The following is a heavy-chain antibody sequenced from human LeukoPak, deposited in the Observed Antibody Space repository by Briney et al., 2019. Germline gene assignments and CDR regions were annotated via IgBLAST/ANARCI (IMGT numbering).Heavy chain of an antibody. CDR1: GGSLRSYY. D-gene: IGHD3-9*01. V-gene: IGHV4-59*01. CDR3: AGYNYNFLTGFYGMTPFAPALDY. J-gene: IGHJ4*02. CDR2: ISDNGST. Sequence: SETLSLTCTVSGGSLRSYYWSWIRQPPGKGLEWIGYISDNGSTEHNPSLKSRVTISADTSKNHFSLRLSSVTAADTAVYFCAGYNYNFLTGFYGMTPFAPALDYWGQGIRVTVSS.